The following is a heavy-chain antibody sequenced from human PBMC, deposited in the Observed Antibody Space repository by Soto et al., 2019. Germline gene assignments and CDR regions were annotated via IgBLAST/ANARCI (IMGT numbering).Heavy chain of an antibody. CDR3: ARQYCSGTSCYGYFDF. V-gene: IGHV1-2*02. J-gene: IGHJ4*02. D-gene: IGHD2-2*01. CDR1: GYQFTGSY. Sequence: QVRLVQSGADVQMPGASMNISCQASGYQFTGSYLHWVRRAPGHGLQWMGMINPDTGSTTYAETFQERVTMTTDKSAGTVFLGLGRLTSDDTATYYCARQYCSGTSCYGYFDFWGQGIFVSVSS. CDR2: INPDTGST.